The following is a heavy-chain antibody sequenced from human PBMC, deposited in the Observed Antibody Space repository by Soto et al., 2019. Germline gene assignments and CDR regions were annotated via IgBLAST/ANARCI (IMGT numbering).Heavy chain of an antibody. CDR2: ISNNGADR. CDR1: GFIFSSYA. V-gene: IGHV3-23*01. D-gene: IGHD6-13*01. Sequence: GGSLRLSCAASGFIFSSYAMVWVRQTPGRGLQWVSLISNNGADRHYGDSVKGRLTIARDNSKNMLYLQMNSLRAEDTAIYFCARTQPLPGTFDYWAQGPLVTVSS. J-gene: IGHJ4*02. CDR3: ARTQPLPGTFDY.